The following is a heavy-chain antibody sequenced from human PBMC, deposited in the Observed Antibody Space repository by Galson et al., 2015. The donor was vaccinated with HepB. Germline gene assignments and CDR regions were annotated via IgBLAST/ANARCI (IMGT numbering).Heavy chain of an antibody. CDR3: AKHRYDGDYDDYGMDV. CDR2: ISGSGGST. Sequence: SLRLSCAASGFTFSSYAMSWVRQAPGKGLEWVSAISGSGGSTYYADSVKGRFTISRDNSKNTLYLEMNSLRAEDTAVYYCAKHRYDGDYDDYGMDVWGQGTTVTVSS. J-gene: IGHJ6*02. CDR1: GFTFSSYA. V-gene: IGHV3-23*01. D-gene: IGHD4-17*01.